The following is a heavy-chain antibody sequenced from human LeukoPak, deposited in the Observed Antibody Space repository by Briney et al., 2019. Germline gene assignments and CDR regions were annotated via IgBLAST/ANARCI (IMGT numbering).Heavy chain of an antibody. D-gene: IGHD2-15*01. CDR3: ARGSQSLGYCSGGSCRAKIFDY. CDR1: GGSLGSSNYY. J-gene: IGHJ4*02. V-gene: IGHV4-39*07. CDR2: INHSGST. Sequence: PSETLSLTCTVSGGSLGSSNYYWSWIRQPPGKGLEWIGEINHSGSTNYNPSLKSRVTISVDTSKNQFSLKLSSVTAADTAVYYCARGSQSLGYCSGGSCRAKIFDYWGQGTLVTVSS.